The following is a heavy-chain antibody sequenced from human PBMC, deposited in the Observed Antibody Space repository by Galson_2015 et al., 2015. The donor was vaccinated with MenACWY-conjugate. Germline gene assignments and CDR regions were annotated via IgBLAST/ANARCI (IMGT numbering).Heavy chain of an antibody. CDR3: ARAGNTNGWLSSDS. CDR1: GGSVTSYY. D-gene: IGHD5-18*01. CDR2: FSYTGKT. Sequence: ETLSLTCAVYGGSVTSYYWSWIRQPPGKGLEWIGYFSYTGKTKYSPSLRSRVTMSVDTSNNQFSLKVTYVSAADTAVYYCARAGNTNGWLSSDSWGQGTLVTVSS. J-gene: IGHJ5*01. V-gene: IGHV4-59*02.